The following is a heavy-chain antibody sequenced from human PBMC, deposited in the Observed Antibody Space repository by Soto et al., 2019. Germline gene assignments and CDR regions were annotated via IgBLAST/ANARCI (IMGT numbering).Heavy chain of an antibody. D-gene: IGHD3-3*01. CDR2: IYYTGST. CDR3: ARDQYDFRSGSYYYAMEV. Sequence: QVQLQESGPGLVKPSETLSLTCTVSGGSVSSESHYWSWIRQTPEKGLEWIGYIYYTGSTNYNPSLKGRVTMSVDTSRDHVSLRLRSVTRADTAVYYCARDQYDFRSGSYYYAMEVWGQGTKVTVSS. J-gene: IGHJ6*02. V-gene: IGHV4-61*01. CDR1: GGSVSSESHY.